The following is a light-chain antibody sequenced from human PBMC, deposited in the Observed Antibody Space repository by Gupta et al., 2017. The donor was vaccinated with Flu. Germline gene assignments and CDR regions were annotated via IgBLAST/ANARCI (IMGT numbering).Light chain of an antibody. V-gene: IGLV3-25*02. J-gene: IGLJ3*02. CDR2: KDT. Sequence: YELTQPPSVSVPPGQTARTTCTGDALPDQYVYWYQQKAGQAPVLIIYKDTKRPSGIPERFSGSSSGTTVTLIVNGVQAEDEAEYYCQSADSTSNYGVFGGGTKLTVL. CDR1: ALPDQY. CDR3: QSADSTSNYGV.